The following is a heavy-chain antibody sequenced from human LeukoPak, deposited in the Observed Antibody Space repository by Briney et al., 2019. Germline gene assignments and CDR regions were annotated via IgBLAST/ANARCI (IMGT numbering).Heavy chain of an antibody. CDR1: GFTFSSYE. J-gene: IGHJ4*02. CDR3: ARDLLDYYDSSGQSY. D-gene: IGHD3-22*01. Sequence: GGSLRLSCAASGFTFSSYEMNWVRQAPGKGLEWVSYISSSGSTIYYADSVKGRFTISRDNAKNSLYLQMNSLRAEDTAVYYCARDLLDYYDSSGQSYWGQGTLVTVSS. V-gene: IGHV3-48*03. CDR2: ISSSGSTI.